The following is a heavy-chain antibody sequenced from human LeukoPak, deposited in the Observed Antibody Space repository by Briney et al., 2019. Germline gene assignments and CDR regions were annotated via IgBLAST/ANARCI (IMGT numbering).Heavy chain of an antibody. V-gene: IGHV4-30-2*01. J-gene: IGHJ4*02. CDR3: ARLGNYEGGY. CDR2: VYHGGST. Sequence: SQTLSLTCTVSGGSISSPGFYWTWIRQPPGKGLEWVGYVYHGGSTYYSPSLKSRVTISADRSKNQFSLKVTSVTAADTAVYYCARLGNYEGGYWGQGTLVTVSS. CDR1: GGSISSPGFY. D-gene: IGHD3-3*01.